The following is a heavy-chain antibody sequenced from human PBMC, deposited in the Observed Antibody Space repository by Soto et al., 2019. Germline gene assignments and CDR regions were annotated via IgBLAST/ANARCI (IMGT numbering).Heavy chain of an antibody. CDR3: ARDLSWFYRGGTWRVNEGNYGMDV. CDR1: GYTFTNYA. V-gene: IGHV1-18*01. J-gene: IGHJ6*02. CDR2: ITTYNGKT. Sequence: QVQLVQSGSEMKNPGASVKVSCKASGYTFTNYAFSWVRQAPGQGLEWMGWITTYNGKTNYAQSFQGRVTMTTDTSTSTTYKELRSLRSDDTAVYYCARDLSWFYRGGTWRVNEGNYGMDVLGQGTTVTVSS. D-gene: IGHD3-16*02.